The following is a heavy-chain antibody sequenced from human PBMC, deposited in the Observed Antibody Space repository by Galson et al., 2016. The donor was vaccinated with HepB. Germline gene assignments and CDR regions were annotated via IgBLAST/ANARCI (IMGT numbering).Heavy chain of an antibody. CDR1: GFTFRNYG. CDR3: ARIESRVDGFDI. Sequence: SLRLSCAASGFTFRNYGMHWVRQAPGKGLEWVAVISYDGKKTYYGDSVKGRFTISRDNSKNTMYLQMNSLKKKDTAVYYCARIESRVDGFDIWGQGTRVTVSS. CDR2: ISYDGKKT. V-gene: IGHV3-30*05. J-gene: IGHJ3*02.